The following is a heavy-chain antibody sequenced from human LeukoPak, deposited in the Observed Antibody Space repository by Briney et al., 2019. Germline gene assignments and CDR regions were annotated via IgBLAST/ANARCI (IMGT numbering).Heavy chain of an antibody. J-gene: IGHJ4*02. V-gene: IGHV3-48*04. CDR3: ARDPLYSWKPYFDY. CDR2: ISSSSSTI. CDR1: GFTFSSYS. D-gene: IGHD1-20*01. Sequence: PGGSLRLSCAASGFTFSSYSMNWVRQAPGKGLEWVSYISSSSSTIYYADSVKGRFTISRDNAKNSLYLQMNSLRAEDTAVYYCARDPLYSWKPYFDYWGQGTLVTVSS.